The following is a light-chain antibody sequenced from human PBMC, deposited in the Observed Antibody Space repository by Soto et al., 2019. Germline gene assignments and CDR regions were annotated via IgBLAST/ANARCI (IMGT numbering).Light chain of an antibody. CDR2: EVV. V-gene: IGLV2-23*02. CDR3: CSYAGSSMFV. Sequence: QSALPQPASMSGSPGQSITISCTGSSSDVGTYNLVSWYQHHPGKAPKLMISEVVKRPSGVSNRFSGSKSGNTASLTISGLQAEDEADYYCCSYAGSSMFVFGGGTKLTVL. CDR1: SSDVGTYNL. J-gene: IGLJ2*01.